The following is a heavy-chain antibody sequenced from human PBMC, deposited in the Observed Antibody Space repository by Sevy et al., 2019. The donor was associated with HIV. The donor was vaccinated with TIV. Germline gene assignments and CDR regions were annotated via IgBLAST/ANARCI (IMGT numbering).Heavy chain of an antibody. V-gene: IGHV4-59*01. CDR1: GGSLNTYG. D-gene: IGHD7-27*01. CDR2: AYYNGGT. Sequence: SETLSLTCTVSGGSLNTYGWSWIRQPPGKGLEWIGYAYYNGGTNYNPSLKGRLTILVGTSERQFSLQLSSVTPADTAVYYCVRDNWGSIDYWGQGVLVTVSS. CDR3: VRDNWGSIDY. J-gene: IGHJ4*02.